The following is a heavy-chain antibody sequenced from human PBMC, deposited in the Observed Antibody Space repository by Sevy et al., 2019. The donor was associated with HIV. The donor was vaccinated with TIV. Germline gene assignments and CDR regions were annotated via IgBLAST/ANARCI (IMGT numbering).Heavy chain of an antibody. J-gene: IGHJ4*02. CDR2: IKQDGSEK. CDR1: GFSFSANW. V-gene: IGHV3-7*01. CDR3: AKQANWALDY. D-gene: IGHD3-16*01. Sequence: GGSLRLSCAASGFSFSANWMNWVRQAPGKGLEWVANIKQDGSEKYYVDSVKGRFTISRENAKNSLYLQMNSLRAEDAAMYYCAKQANWALDYWGQGTLVTVSS.